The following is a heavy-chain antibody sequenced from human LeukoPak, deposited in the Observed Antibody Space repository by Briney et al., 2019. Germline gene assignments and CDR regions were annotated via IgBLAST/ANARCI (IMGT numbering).Heavy chain of an antibody. CDR1: GYTFAGYF. CDR3: ARDIAGYCSGGSCYSGNFDY. D-gene: IGHD2-15*01. CDR2: INPNSGGT. J-gene: IGHJ4*02. Sequence: GASVKVSCKTSGYTFAGYFVHWVRQAPGQGLEWMGWINPNSGGTNYAQKFQGRVTMTRDTSISTAYMVLSRLRSDDTAVYYCARDIAGYCSGGSCYSGNFDYWGQGTLVTVSS. V-gene: IGHV1-2*02.